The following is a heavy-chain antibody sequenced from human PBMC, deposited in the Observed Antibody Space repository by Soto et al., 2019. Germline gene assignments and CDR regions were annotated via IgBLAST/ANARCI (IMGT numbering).Heavy chain of an antibody. J-gene: IGHJ5*02. D-gene: IGHD6-19*01. V-gene: IGHV4-30-2*01. Sequence: SETLSLTCNMSGDSYSISTYSWSWIRQPPGKALQWIGFIYQSGVTSYNPSLASRVSISLDRSNNQCSLKLKSVTAADTAMYFCAGMPYTSGLRFDPWGPGTLVTVSS. CDR2: IYQSGVT. CDR1: GDSYSISTYS. CDR3: AGMPYTSGLRFDP.